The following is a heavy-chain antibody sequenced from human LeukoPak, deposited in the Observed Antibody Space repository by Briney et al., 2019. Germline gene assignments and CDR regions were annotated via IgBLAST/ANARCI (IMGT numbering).Heavy chain of an antibody. CDR2: IYYSGST. V-gene: IGHV4-59*08. D-gene: IGHD3-10*01. CDR3: ARHWFGESGWFDP. J-gene: IGHJ5*02. Sequence: SETLSLTCTVSGGSISSYYWSWIRQPPGKGLEWIGYIYYSGSTNYNPSLKSRVTISVDTSKNQFSLKLSSVTAADTALYYCARHWFGESGWFDPWGQGTLVTVSS. CDR1: GGSISSYY.